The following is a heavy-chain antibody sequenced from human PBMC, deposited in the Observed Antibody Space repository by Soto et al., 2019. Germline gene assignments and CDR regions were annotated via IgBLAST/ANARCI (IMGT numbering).Heavy chain of an antibody. D-gene: IGHD4-17*01. CDR1: GGSFSSFP. CDR2: IIPIFGTT. CDR3: AVDFLRYYGGNSEYFQH. V-gene: IGHV1-69*05. Sequence: SVKVSCKASGGSFSSFPISWVRQAPGQGLEWMGSIIPIFGTTNYAQKFQGRVTMTRDTSTSTVYMELSSLRSEDTAVYYCAVDFLRYYGGNSEYFQHWGQGALVTVSS. J-gene: IGHJ1*01.